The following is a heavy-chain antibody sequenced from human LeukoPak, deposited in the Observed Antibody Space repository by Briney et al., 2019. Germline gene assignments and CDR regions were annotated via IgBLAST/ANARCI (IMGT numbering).Heavy chain of an antibody. J-gene: IGHJ2*01. CDR1: GGSISSYY. D-gene: IGHD4-17*01. CDR2: IYYSGST. CDR3: ARVLATVTTNWYFDL. Sequence: SETLSLTCTVSGGSISSYYWSWIRQPPGKGLEWIGYIYYSGSTNYNPSLKSRVTISVDTSKNQFSLKLSSVTAADTAVYYCARVLATVTTNWYFDLWGRGTLVTVSS. V-gene: IGHV4-59*01.